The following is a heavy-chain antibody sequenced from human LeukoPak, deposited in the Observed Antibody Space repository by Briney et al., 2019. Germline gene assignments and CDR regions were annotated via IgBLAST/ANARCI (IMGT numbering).Heavy chain of an antibody. V-gene: IGHV3-23*01. J-gene: IGHJ6*03. Sequence: GGSLRLSCAASGFTFSSYAMSWVRQAPGKGLEWVSDISGSGRTTYYADSVKGRFTISRDNSKNTLYLQMNSLRAEDTALYYCAKGDNNWNYRSGTYYYYMHVWGKGTTVTVSS. CDR3: AKGDNNWNYRSGTYYYYMHV. CDR2: ISGSGRTT. D-gene: IGHD1-7*01. CDR1: GFTFSSYA.